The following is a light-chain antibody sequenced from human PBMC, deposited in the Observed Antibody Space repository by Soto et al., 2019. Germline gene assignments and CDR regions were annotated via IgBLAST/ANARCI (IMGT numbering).Light chain of an antibody. Sequence: QSALTQPPSASGSPGQSVTISCTGTSSDVGGYNYVSWYQQHPGKAPKLMIYEVSKRPSGVPDRFSGSKSGNTASLTVSGLQAEDEADYYCSSYAGSSNLVXGGGTKLTVL. CDR3: SSYAGSSNLV. J-gene: IGLJ2*01. CDR1: SSDVGGYNY. CDR2: EVS. V-gene: IGLV2-8*01.